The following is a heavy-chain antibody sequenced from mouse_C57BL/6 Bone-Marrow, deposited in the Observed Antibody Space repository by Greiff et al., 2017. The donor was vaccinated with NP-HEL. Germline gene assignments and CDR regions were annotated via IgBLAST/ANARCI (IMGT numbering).Heavy chain of an antibody. CDR3: ARENAGFAY. CDR1: GFTFSDYY. J-gene: IGHJ3*01. Sequence: EVMLVESEGGLVQPGSSMKLSCTAPGFTFSDYYMAWVRQVPEKGLEWVANIIYDGSSTYYLDSLKSRFIISRDNEKNILYLQMSSLKSEDTATYYCARENAGFAYWGQGTLVTVSA. CDR2: IIYDGSST. D-gene: IGHD6-5*01. V-gene: IGHV5-16*01.